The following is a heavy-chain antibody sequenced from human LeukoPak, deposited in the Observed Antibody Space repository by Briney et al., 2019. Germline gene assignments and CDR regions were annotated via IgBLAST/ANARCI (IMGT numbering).Heavy chain of an antibody. Sequence: SETLSLTCTVSGGSVDSSYYWAWIRQPPGKGLEWIGSIYYSGSTYYNPSLKSRVTISVDTSKNQFSLKLSSVTAADTAVYYCARDLVPSYWGQGTLVTVSS. V-gene: IGHV4-39*07. CDR1: GGSVDSSYY. CDR2: IYYSGST. D-gene: IGHD3-10*02. J-gene: IGHJ4*02. CDR3: ARDLVPSY.